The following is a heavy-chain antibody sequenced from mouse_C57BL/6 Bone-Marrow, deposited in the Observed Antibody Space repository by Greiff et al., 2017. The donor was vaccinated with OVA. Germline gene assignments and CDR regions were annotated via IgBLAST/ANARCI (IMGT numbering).Heavy chain of an antibody. CDR3: ARCGAYDYDGAY. D-gene: IGHD2-4*01. CDR2: IYPGDGAT. J-gene: IGHJ3*01. V-gene: IGHV1-80*01. Sequence: QVQLQQSGAELVKPGASVKISCKASGYAFSSYWMNWVKQRPGKGLEWIGQIYPGDGATNYNGKFKGKATLTADKSSSTAYMQLSSLTSEDSAVYFCARCGAYDYDGAYWGQGTLVTVSA. CDR1: GYAFSSYW.